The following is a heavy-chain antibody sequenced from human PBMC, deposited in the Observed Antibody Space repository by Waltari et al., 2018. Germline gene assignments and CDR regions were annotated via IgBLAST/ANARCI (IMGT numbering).Heavy chain of an antibody. J-gene: IGHJ5*02. Sequence: LSCAASGFTFSDYYMSWIRQAPGKGLEWVSYISSSGSTIYYADSVKGRFTISRDNAKNSLYLQMNSLRAEDTAVYYCARAHEAVAGTFEYWFDPWGQGTLVTVSS. V-gene: IGHV3-11*01. CDR2: ISSSGSTI. CDR3: ARAHEAVAGTFEYWFDP. CDR1: GFTFSDYY. D-gene: IGHD6-19*01.